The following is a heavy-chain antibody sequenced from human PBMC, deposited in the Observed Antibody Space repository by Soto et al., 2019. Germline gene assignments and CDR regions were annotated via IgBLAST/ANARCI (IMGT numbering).Heavy chain of an antibody. CDR1: GGSISSGGYY. D-gene: IGHD2-2*01. CDR3: ARGGYCSSTSCNYGMDV. CDR2: IYYSGST. V-gene: IGHV4-31*03. Sequence: SETLSLTCTVSGGSISSGGYYWSWIRQHPGKGLEWIGYIYYSGSTYYNPSLKSRVTISVDTSKNQFSLKLSSVTAADTAVYYCARGGYCSSTSCNYGMDVWGQGTTVT. J-gene: IGHJ6*02.